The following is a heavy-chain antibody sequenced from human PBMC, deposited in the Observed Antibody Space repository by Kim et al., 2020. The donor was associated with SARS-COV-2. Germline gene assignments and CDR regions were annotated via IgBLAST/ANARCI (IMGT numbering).Heavy chain of an antibody. CDR1: GGLFSGYY. Sequence: SETLSLTCEVYGGLFSGYYWSWIRQSPGKGLEWIGEINRSGSTNYNPSLKSRLTISVDTSKNLFSLKLSSVTAADTAVYYCARGYDFWSGPPAPFYWGQG. V-gene: IGHV4-34*01. J-gene: IGHJ4*02. CDR2: INRSGST. CDR3: ARGYDFWSGPPAPFY. D-gene: IGHD3-3*01.